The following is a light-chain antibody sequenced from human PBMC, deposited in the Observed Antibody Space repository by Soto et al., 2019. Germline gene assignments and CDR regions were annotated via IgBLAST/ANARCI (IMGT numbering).Light chain of an antibody. CDR3: QKYNSAPWT. CDR2: GAT. V-gene: IGKV1-27*01. CDR1: QGISSY. Sequence: DIQMTQSPSSLSASVGDRDTITCRASQGISSYLAWYQQKPGKVPKLLIYGATTLQSGVPSRFSGSGSGTYFTLTISSLQPEDVATYYCQKYNSAPWTFGQGTKVEMK. J-gene: IGKJ1*01.